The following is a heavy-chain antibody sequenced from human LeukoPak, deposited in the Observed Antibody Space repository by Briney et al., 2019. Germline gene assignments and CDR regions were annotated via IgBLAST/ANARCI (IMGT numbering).Heavy chain of an antibody. V-gene: IGHV1-2*02. Sequence: ASVKVSCKASGYTFTGYYMHWVRQAPGQGLEWMGWINPNSGGTNYAQKFRGRVTMTRDTSISTAYMELSRLRSDDTAVYYCARGKDTAMVTPIGYWGQGTLVTVSS. CDR3: ARGKDTAMVTPIGY. CDR2: INPNSGGT. CDR1: GYTFTGYY. D-gene: IGHD5-18*01. J-gene: IGHJ4*02.